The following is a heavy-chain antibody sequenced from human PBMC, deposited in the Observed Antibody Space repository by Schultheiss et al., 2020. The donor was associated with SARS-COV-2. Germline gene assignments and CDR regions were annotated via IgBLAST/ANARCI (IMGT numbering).Heavy chain of an antibody. V-gene: IGHV3-48*01. CDR1: GFNLRNYW. Sequence: GGSLRLSCAASGFNLRNYWMDWVRQAPGKGLEWVSYISSGETFIYYADSVKGRFTVSRDNSKNSLYLQMNSLRVEDTAVYYCARLGGRGIIAADSWGQGTLVTGSS. CDR2: ISSGETFI. D-gene: IGHD1-26*01. J-gene: IGHJ4*02. CDR3: ARLGGRGIIAADS.